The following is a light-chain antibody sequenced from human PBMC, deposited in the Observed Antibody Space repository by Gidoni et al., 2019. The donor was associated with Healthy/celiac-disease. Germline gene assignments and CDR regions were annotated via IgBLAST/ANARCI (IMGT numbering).Light chain of an antibody. V-gene: IGKV1-33*01. CDR1: QDISNY. CDR3: QQYDNLPLT. J-gene: IGKJ4*01. CDR2: DAS. Sequence: IQLTQSPSSLSASVGDRVTITCQASQDISNYLNLYQQKPGKAPKLLIYDASKVETGVPSRFSGSGSGTDFTFTISSLQPEDIATYYCQQYDNLPLTFGGGTKVEIK.